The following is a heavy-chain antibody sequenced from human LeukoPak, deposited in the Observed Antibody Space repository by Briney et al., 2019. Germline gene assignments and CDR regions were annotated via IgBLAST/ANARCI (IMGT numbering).Heavy chain of an antibody. CDR1: GGSISSYY. CDR2: IYYSGST. V-gene: IGHV4-59*08. Sequence: PSETLSLTCTVSGGSISSYYWSWMRQPPGKGLEWIGYIYYSGSTNYSPSLKSRVTISVDTSKNQFSLKLSSVTAADTAVYYCARLLRRLHYDILTGYSPGFDPWGQGTLVTVSS. D-gene: IGHD3-9*01. CDR3: ARLLRRLHYDILTGYSPGFDP. J-gene: IGHJ5*02.